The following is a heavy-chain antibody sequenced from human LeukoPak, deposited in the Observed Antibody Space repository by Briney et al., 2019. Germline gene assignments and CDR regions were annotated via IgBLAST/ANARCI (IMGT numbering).Heavy chain of an antibody. CDR3: ARDSPTMVRGGNYYYYGMDV. CDR1: GGSISSGGYY. V-gene: IGHV4-31*03. Sequence: SETLSLTCTVSGGSISSGGYYWSWIRQHPGKGLEWIGYIYYSGSTYYNPSLKSRVTISVDTSKNQFSLKLSSVTAADTAVYYCARDSPTMVRGGNYYYYGMDVWGQGTTVTVSS. D-gene: IGHD3-10*01. CDR2: IYYSGST. J-gene: IGHJ6*02.